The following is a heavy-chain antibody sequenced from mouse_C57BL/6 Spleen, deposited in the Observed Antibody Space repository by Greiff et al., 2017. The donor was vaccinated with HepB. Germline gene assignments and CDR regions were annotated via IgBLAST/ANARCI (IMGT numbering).Heavy chain of an antibody. CDR1: GYSITSGYY. Sequence: EVKLMESGPGLVKPSQSLSLTCSVTGYSITSGYYWNWIRQFPGNKLEWMGYISYDGSNNYNPSLKNRISITRDTSKNQFFLKLNSVTTEDTATYYWASEDYYGSSPSWFAYWGQGTLVTVSA. V-gene: IGHV3-6*01. J-gene: IGHJ3*01. D-gene: IGHD1-1*01. CDR3: ASEDYYGSSPSWFAY. CDR2: ISYDGSN.